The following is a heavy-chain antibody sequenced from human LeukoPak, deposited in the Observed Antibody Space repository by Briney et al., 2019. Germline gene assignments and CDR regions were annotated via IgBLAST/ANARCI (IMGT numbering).Heavy chain of an antibody. V-gene: IGHV3-48*03. CDR3: VSAYGGLLDY. CDR1: GFTLSAYE. J-gene: IGHJ4*02. D-gene: IGHD3-16*01. CDR2: ISGSGDTI. Sequence: GGSLRLSCAASGFTLSAYERNGVRQAPGKGLEWLSYISGSGDTIYYAESVKSRFTISRDNAKNSLYLQMSSLRAEDTAVYYCVSAYGGLLDYWGQGTLVTVSS.